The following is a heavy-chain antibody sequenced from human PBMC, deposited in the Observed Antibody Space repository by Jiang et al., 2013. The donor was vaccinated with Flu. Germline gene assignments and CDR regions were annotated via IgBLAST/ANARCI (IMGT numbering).Heavy chain of an antibody. V-gene: IGHV4-61*08. D-gene: IGHD4-17*01. CDR2: IYYSGTT. CDR3: ARVSDNYYGDAPIGY. J-gene: IGHJ4*02. CDR1: GASVSSGGFY. Sequence: LLKPSETLSLTCTVSGASVSSGGFYWSWIRQSPERGLEYIGYIYYSGTTNYSPSLRGRVTISADTSKNQFSLKLSSVSAADTAVYYCARVSDNYYGDAPIGYWGQGTLVTVSS.